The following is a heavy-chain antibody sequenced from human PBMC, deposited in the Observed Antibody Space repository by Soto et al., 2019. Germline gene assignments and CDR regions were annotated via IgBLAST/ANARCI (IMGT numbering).Heavy chain of an antibody. Sequence: PGGSLRLSGAASGFTFSSYSMNWVRQAPGKGLEWVSYISSSSSTIYYADSVKGRFTISRDNAKNSLYLQMNSLRAEDTAVYYCARDRSMVRGVISDGMDVWGQGTTGTVSS. CDR3: ARDRSMVRGVISDGMDV. J-gene: IGHJ6*02. V-gene: IGHV3-48*01. CDR1: GFTFSSYS. D-gene: IGHD3-10*01. CDR2: ISSSSSTI.